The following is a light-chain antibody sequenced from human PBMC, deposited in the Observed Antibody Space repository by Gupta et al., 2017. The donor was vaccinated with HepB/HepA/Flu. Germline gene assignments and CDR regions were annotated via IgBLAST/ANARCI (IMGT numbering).Light chain of an antibody. J-gene: IGLJ1*01. CDR3: CSYAGSYYV. V-gene: IGLV2-23*02. CDR2: EIS. Sequence: QSALTQPASVSGSPGQSITIPCTGTSSDVGSYNFVSWYQQHPGKAPKLMIYEISKRPSGVSNRFSGSKSGNTASLTISGLQAEDEADYYCCSYAGSYYVFGTGTKVTVL. CDR1: SSDVGSYNF.